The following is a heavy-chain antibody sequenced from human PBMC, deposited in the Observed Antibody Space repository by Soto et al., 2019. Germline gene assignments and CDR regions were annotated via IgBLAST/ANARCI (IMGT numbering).Heavy chain of an antibody. J-gene: IGHJ5*02. V-gene: IGHV3-48*02. CDR3: TRQNIEHSSGWYP. CDR2: IRNSGNTI. Sequence: GGSLRLSCAASGFIFSNYHMNWVRQAPGKGLEWVSYIRNSGNTIYYANSVKGRLTISRDNAKGSLYLQMNSLRDEDTAVYYCTRQNIEHSSGWYPWGQGTLVTVSS. CDR1: GFIFSNYH. D-gene: IGHD6-13*01.